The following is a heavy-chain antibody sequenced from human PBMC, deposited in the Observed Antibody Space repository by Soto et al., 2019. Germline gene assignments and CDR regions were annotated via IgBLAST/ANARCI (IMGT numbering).Heavy chain of an antibody. CDR2: IYPGDSDT. CDR1: GYSFTSYW. Sequence: PRESLKISCKGSGYSFTSYWIGWVRQMPGKGLEWMGIIYPGDSDTRYSPSFQGQVTISADKSISTAYLQWSSLKASDTAMYYCARQVGDYGFFYYYGMDVWGQGTTVTVSS. V-gene: IGHV5-51*01. J-gene: IGHJ6*02. D-gene: IGHD4-17*01. CDR3: ARQVGDYGFFYYYGMDV.